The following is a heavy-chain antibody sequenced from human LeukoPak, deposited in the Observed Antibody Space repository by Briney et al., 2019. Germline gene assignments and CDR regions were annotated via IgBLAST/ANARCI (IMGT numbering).Heavy chain of an antibody. J-gene: IGHJ3*02. V-gene: IGHV4-34*01. D-gene: IGHD2-15*01. CDR2: INHSGST. CDR1: GGSFSGYY. Sequence: PSETLSLTCAVYGGSFSGYYWSWIRQPPGKGLEWIGEINHSGSTNFNPFLKSRVTISVDTSKNQFSLKLSSVTAADTAVYYCARFSPIVVVVAAETDAFDIWGQGTMVTVSS. CDR3: ARFSPIVVVVAAETDAFDI.